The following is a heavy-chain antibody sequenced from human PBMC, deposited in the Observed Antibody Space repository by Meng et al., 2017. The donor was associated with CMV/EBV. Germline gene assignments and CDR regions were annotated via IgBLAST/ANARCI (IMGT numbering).Heavy chain of an antibody. CDR1: GFTFSSYG. V-gene: IGHV3-33*06. Sequence: GESLKISCAASGFTFSSYGMHWVRQAPGKGLEWGAVIWYDGSNKYYADSVKGRFTISRDNSKNTLYLQMNSLRAEDKAVYYCAKYRCSSASCYFALWYWGQGTLVTVSS. D-gene: IGHD2-2*01. CDR3: AKYRCSSASCYFALWY. J-gene: IGHJ4*02. CDR2: IWYDGSNK.